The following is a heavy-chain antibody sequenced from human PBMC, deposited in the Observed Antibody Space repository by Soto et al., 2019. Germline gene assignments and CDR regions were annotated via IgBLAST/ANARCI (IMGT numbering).Heavy chain of an antibody. Sequence: QLQLQESGPGLVKPSETLSLTCTVSGGSISSSSYYWGWIRQPPGKGLEWIGSIYYSGSTYYNPSLKSRVTISVDTSKNQFSLKLSSVTAADTAVYYCARDPRELRYFDWLSPPELYNWFDPWGQGTLVTVSS. D-gene: IGHD3-9*01. CDR2: IYYSGST. CDR1: GGSISSSSYY. J-gene: IGHJ5*02. V-gene: IGHV4-39*02. CDR3: ARDPRELRYFDWLSPPELYNWFDP.